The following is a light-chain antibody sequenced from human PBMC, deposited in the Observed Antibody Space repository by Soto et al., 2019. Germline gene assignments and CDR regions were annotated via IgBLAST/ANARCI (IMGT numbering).Light chain of an antibody. J-gene: IGKJ1*01. V-gene: IGKV1-12*02. CDR2: AAY. Sequence: DIQMTQSPSSVSASVGDRVTITCRASQGISNSLAWYQQKPGKAPKLLIYAAYSLQSWVPSRFSGSGSGTDFTHTVSSLHPDDYAYYNYQQADIFPWTFVEGTKVEIK. CDR1: QGISNS. CDR3: QQADIFPWT.